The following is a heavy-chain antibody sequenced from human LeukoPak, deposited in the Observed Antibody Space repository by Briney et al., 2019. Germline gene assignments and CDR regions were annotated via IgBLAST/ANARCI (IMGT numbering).Heavy chain of an antibody. V-gene: IGHV3-48*04. CDR2: ISSSGSTI. Sequence: GGSLRLSCAGSGFTFSSHAMSWVRQAPGKGLEWVSYISSSGSTIYYADSVKGRFTISRDNAKNSLYLQMNSLRAEDTAVYYCARDNRIAAADYWGQGTLVTVSS. D-gene: IGHD6-13*01. CDR3: ARDNRIAAADY. J-gene: IGHJ4*02. CDR1: GFTFSSHA.